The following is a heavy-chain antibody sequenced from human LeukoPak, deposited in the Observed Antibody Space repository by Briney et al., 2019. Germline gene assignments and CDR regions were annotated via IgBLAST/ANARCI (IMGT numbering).Heavy chain of an antibody. Sequence: GGSLRLSCAASAFTFSSYWMTWVRQAPGKGLEWVANIKQDGSEKYYVDSVKGRFTISRDNAKNSLYLQMNSLRAEDTAVYYCATRDGSPGYWGQGTLVIVSS. CDR3: ATRDGSPGY. CDR2: IKQDGSEK. CDR1: AFTFSSYW. J-gene: IGHJ4*02. V-gene: IGHV3-7*01. D-gene: IGHD5-24*01.